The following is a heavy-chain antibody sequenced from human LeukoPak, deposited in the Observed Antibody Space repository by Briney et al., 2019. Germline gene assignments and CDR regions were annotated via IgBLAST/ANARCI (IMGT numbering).Heavy chain of an antibody. J-gene: IGHJ4*02. Sequence: SETPSLTCTVSGGSISSSSYYWGWIRQPPGKGLEWIGSIYYSGSTYYNPSLKSRVTMSLDTSKNQFSLKLSSLTAADTAVYYCARDGRGYSSGWWRYWGQGTLVTVSS. CDR1: GGSISSSSYY. CDR2: IYYSGST. CDR3: ARDGRGYSSGWWRY. D-gene: IGHD6-19*01. V-gene: IGHV4-39*07.